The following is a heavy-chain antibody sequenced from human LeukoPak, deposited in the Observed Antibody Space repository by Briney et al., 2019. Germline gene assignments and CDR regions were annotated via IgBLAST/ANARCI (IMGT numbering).Heavy chain of an antibody. CDR3: AGGSLWSPNWFDL. J-gene: IGHJ5*02. CDR2: IKQDGSEK. V-gene: IGHV3-7*01. D-gene: IGHD3-10*01. Sequence: GGSLRLSCAASGFSISNYWMNWVRQAPGKGLEWVANIKQDGSEKFFVDSVRGRFSISRDNAKNSLYLQMNSLRADDTAVYYCAGGSLWSPNWFDLWGQGTLVTVSS. CDR1: GFSISNYW.